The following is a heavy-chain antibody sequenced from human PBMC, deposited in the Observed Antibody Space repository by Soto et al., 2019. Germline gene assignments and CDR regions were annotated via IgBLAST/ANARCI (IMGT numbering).Heavy chain of an antibody. CDR1: GFTFNDYY. CDR3: VRATFPEQLVPGL. Sequence: PGGSLRLSCAASGFTFNDYYMNWIRQAPGMGLEWISYISSSGSFTNYADSLKGRFTISRDNANNSLYLQMNSLRVEDTAVYYCVRATFPEQLVPGLWGQGTLVTVSS. J-gene: IGHJ4*02. D-gene: IGHD6-6*01. V-gene: IGHV3-11*06. CDR2: ISSSGSFT.